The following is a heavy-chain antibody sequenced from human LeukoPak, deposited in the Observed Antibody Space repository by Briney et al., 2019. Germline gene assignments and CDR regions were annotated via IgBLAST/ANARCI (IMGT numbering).Heavy chain of an antibody. CDR3: ARDPTAYYDFWSGYSPSGRSTSFDP. Sequence: ASVKVSCKASGYTFTSYYMHWVRQAPGQGLEWMGIINPSGGSTSYAQKFQGRVTMTRDTSTSPLSMELSSLRSEDTAVCYCARDPTAYYDFWSGYSPSGRSTSFDPWGQGTLVTVSS. V-gene: IGHV1-46*01. J-gene: IGHJ5*02. CDR2: INPSGGST. CDR1: GYTFTSYY. D-gene: IGHD3-3*01.